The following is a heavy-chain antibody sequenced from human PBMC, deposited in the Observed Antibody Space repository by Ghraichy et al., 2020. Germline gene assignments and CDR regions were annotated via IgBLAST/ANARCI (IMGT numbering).Heavy chain of an antibody. CDR2: IWYDGSNK. CDR3: ARGGPGSNPFDY. Sequence: GGSLRLSCAASGFTFSSYGMHWVRQAPGKRLEWVAVIWYDGSNKYYADSVKGRFTISRDNSKNTLYLQMNSLRAEDTVVYYCARGGPGSNPFDYWGQGTLVTVSS. D-gene: IGHD2-2*01. J-gene: IGHJ4*02. V-gene: IGHV3-33*08. CDR1: GFTFSSYG.